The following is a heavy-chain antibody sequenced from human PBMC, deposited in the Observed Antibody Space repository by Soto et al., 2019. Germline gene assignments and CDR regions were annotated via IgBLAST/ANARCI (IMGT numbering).Heavy chain of an antibody. D-gene: IGHD2-15*01. CDR3: ARGRLVAARFGWFDP. CDR2: IYYSGST. J-gene: IGHJ5*02. CDR1: GDSVSSNSYY. V-gene: IGHV4-61*01. Sequence: PSETLSLSCTVSGDSVSSNSYYWSWIRQPPGKGLEWIGYIYYSGSTNYNPSLKSRVTISVDTSKNQFSLKLSSVTAADTAVYYCARGRLVAARFGWFDPWGQGTLVTVSS.